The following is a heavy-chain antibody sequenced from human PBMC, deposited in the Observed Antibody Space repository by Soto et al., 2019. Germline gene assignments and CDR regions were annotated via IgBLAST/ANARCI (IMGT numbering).Heavy chain of an antibody. Sequence: GGSLRLSCAASGFTFHTYAMTWVRQAPEKGLEWVSAITGGGGRTYYADSVKGRFTISRDNSKNTLYLQMNSLRVEDTAVYYCAKRGFDSGGWDYYALDVWGQGTAVPSP. V-gene: IGHV3-23*01. J-gene: IGHJ6*02. CDR2: ITGGGGRT. D-gene: IGHD5-12*01. CDR1: GFTFHTYA. CDR3: AKRGFDSGGWDYYALDV.